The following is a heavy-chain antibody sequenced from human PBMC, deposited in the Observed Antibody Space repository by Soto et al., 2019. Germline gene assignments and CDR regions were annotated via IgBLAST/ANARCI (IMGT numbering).Heavy chain of an antibody. CDR1: GFIFSDYA. Sequence: QVQLVESGGGVVQPGRSLRLSCAASGFIFSDYAMHWVRQAPGKGLEWVAVISYGGDNKYYADSVRGRFAISRDNLKNTLDMXMNSLNPEDTXXXXXAKARHSTSWYGLXXXXWXXXTXXXVSS. D-gene: IGHD6-13*01. J-gene: IGHJ4*01. CDR2: ISYGGDNK. V-gene: IGHV3-30*09. CDR3: AKARHSTSWYGLXXXX.